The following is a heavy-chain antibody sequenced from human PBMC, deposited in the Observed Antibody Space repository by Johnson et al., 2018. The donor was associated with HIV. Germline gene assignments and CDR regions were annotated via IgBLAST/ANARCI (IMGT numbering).Heavy chain of an antibody. CDR2: ISYAGSNK. Sequence: QVQLVESGGGVVQPGRSLRLSCAASGFTFRNFAMHWVRQAPGKGLEWLAVISYAGSNKYYADSVKGRFTLSRDNSKNTLYLQMNSMSAEDTAVYYCTRAGQGAYSSSWYGTLGAFEIWGQGTTVTVSS. J-gene: IGHJ3*02. CDR1: GFTFRNFA. CDR3: TRAGQGAYSSSWYGTLGAFEI. D-gene: IGHD6-13*01. V-gene: IGHV3-30*01.